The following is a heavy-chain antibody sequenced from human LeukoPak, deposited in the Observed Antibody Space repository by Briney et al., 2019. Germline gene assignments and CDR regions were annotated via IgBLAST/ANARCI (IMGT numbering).Heavy chain of an antibody. J-gene: IGHJ2*01. CDR3: AKRWELRYFDL. CDR2: ISDGGDNT. Sequence: GGSLRLSCAASGFTFSNFAMTWVRQAPGKTLEWVSSISDGGDNTYYADSVKGRFAISRDNSKNTLYLQMNSLRAEDTATYYCAKRWELRYFDLWGRGTLVTVSS. D-gene: IGHD1-26*01. V-gene: IGHV3-23*01. CDR1: GFTFSNFA.